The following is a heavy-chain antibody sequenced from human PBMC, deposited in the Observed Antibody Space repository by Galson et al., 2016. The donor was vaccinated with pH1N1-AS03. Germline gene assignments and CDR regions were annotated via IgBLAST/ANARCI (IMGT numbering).Heavy chain of an antibody. CDR2: ISDTGTSN. J-gene: IGHJ4*02. D-gene: IGHD1-26*01. V-gene: IGHV3-48*02. CDR1: GFTFTSYS. CDR3: ATSLRLRGITFEN. Sequence: PRLSCAASGFTFTSYSMNWVRQAPGKGLEWVSFISDTGTSNYYADSVKGRFTISSDNVENSLSLQMNSLTNEDTAVYYCATSLRLRGITFENWGQGILVTVSS.